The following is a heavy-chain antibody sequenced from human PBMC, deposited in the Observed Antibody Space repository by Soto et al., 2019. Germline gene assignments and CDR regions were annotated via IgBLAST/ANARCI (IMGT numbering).Heavy chain of an antibody. CDR2: IYPGDSDT. J-gene: IGHJ6*03. CDR1: GYSFTSYW. CDR3: ARHSVFLPLEEGQLARHRKRYYYYYYYMDV. Sequence: GESLKISCKGSGYSFTSYWIGWVRQMPGKGLEWMGIIYPGDSDTRYSPSFQGQVTISADKSISTAYLQWSSLKASDTAMYYCARHSVFLPLEEGQLARHRKRYYYYYYYMDVWGKGTTVTVSS. D-gene: IGHD6-6*01. V-gene: IGHV5-51*01.